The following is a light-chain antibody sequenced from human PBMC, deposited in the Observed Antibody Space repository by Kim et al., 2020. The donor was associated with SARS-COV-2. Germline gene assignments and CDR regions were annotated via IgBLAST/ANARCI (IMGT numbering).Light chain of an antibody. CDR3: SSYGGSNNYV. V-gene: IGLV2-8*01. Sequence: QSVTISCTGTKNDVGFYNYVSWYQQHPGKAPKLMIYEVTKRPSGVPDRFSGSKSGNTASLTVSGLQAEDEADYYCSSYGGSNNYVFGSGTKVTVL. CDR1: KNDVGFYNY. J-gene: IGLJ1*01. CDR2: EVT.